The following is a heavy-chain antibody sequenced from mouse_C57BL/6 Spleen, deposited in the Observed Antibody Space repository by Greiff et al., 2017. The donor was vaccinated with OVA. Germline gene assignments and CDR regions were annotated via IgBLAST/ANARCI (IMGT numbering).Heavy chain of an antibody. CDR1: GFSLTSYG. Sequence: VKLQESGPGLVQPSQSLSITCTVSGFSLTSYGVHWVRQSPGKGLEWLGVIWRGGSTDYNAAFMSRLSITKDNSKSQVFFKMNSLQADDTAIYYCAKEDYYSNYYAMDYWGQGTSVTVSS. CDR3: AKEDYYSNYYAMDY. CDR2: IWRGGST. V-gene: IGHV2-5*01. J-gene: IGHJ4*01. D-gene: IGHD2-5*01.